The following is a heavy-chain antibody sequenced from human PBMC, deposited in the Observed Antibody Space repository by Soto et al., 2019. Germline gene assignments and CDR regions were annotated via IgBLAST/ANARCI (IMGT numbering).Heavy chain of an antibody. CDR2: IYYSGSN. Sequence: PSETLSLTCTVSGGSISRYYWSWIRQPPGKGKEWIGYIYYSGSNNYNPSLKSRVTISVDTSKNQFSLKLSSVTAADTAVYYCARVTYCICGSCNPNAWLYSWGRGSLVTVSS. D-gene: IGHD2-15*01. CDR3: ARVTYCICGSCNPNAWLYS. J-gene: IGHJ5*01. CDR1: GGSISRYY. V-gene: IGHV4-59*01.